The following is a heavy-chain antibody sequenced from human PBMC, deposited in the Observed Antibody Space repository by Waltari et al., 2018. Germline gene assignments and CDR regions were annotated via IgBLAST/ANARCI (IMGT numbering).Heavy chain of an antibody. V-gene: IGHV1-24*01. CDR1: GYTLTELS. D-gene: IGHD6-6*01. CDR2: FDPEDGET. J-gene: IGHJ6*02. Sequence: QVQLVQSGAEVKKPGALVKVSCKVSGYTLTELSMHWVRQAPGKGLEWMGGFDPEDGETIYAQKVQGRVTMTEDTSTDTAYMELSSLRSEDTAVYYCATAPRSSFYYYYGMDVWGQGTTVTVSS. CDR3: ATAPRSSFYYYYGMDV.